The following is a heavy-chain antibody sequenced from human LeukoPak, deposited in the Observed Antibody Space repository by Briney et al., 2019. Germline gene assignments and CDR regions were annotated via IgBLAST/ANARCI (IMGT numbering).Heavy chain of an antibody. Sequence: PGGSLRLSCAASGFTFDDYGMSWVRQAPGKGLEWVSGINGNGGSTGYADSVKGRFTISRDNAKNSLYPQMNSLRAEDTALYYCARDLTILGVVISRYFDYWGQGTLVTVSS. D-gene: IGHD3-3*01. CDR3: ARDLTILGVVISRYFDY. J-gene: IGHJ4*02. CDR2: INGNGGST. CDR1: GFTFDDYG. V-gene: IGHV3-20*04.